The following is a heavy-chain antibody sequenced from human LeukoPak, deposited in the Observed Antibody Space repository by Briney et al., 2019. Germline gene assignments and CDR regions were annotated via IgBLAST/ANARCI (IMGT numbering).Heavy chain of an antibody. CDR2: INQDGSVR. CDR1: GFTFNAYW. CDR3: AKDRRQWRISSFDL. D-gene: IGHD6-19*01. V-gene: IGHV3-7*01. Sequence: PGGSLRLSCTASGFTFNAYWMVWVRQAPGKGLEWVANINQDGSVRYYVASVKSRFTISRDNAKNSVHLQMNSLRAGATAMYYCAKDRRQWRISSFDLWGRGTLVTVSS. J-gene: IGHJ2*01.